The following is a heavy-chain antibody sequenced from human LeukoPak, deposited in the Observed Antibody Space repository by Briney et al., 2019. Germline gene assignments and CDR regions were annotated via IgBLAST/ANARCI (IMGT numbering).Heavy chain of an antibody. V-gene: IGHV1-69*04. Sequence: GASVKVSCKASGGTFSSYTISWVRQAPGQGLEWMGRIIPILGIANYAQKFQGRVTITADKSTSTAYMELSSLRSEDTAVYYCARDPAPEYCSSTSCQAFGYWGQGTLVTVSS. CDR1: GGTFSSYT. J-gene: IGHJ4*02. CDR3: ARDPAPEYCSSTSCQAFGY. CDR2: IIPILGIA. D-gene: IGHD2-2*01.